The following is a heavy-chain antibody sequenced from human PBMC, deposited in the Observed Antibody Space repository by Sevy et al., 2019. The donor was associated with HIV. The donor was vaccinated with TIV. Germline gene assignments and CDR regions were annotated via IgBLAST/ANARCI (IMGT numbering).Heavy chain of an antibody. CDR1: GFTFSSYA. Sequence: GESLKISCAASGFTFSSYAMHWVRQAPGKGLEWVAVISYDGSNKYYADSVKGRFTISRDNSKNTLYLQMNSLRAEDTAVYYCARVEGAAANSSYYYYYGMDAWGQGTTVTVSS. CDR2: ISYDGSNK. D-gene: IGHD2-2*01. CDR3: ARVEGAAANSSYYYYYGMDA. V-gene: IGHV3-30*04. J-gene: IGHJ6*02.